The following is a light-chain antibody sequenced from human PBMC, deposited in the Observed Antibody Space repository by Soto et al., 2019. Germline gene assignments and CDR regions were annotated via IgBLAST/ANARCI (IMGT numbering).Light chain of an antibody. V-gene: IGKV3-15*01. CDR2: GAS. Sequence: EIVMTQSPATLSVSPGERTTLSCRATQSVSGNLAWYQQKPGQAPRLLIYGASTRATGIPARFSGSGSGTEFTLTISSLQSEDFAVYYCQQYDNWPPTFGQGTKVEIK. CDR1: QSVSGN. CDR3: QQYDNWPPT. J-gene: IGKJ1*01.